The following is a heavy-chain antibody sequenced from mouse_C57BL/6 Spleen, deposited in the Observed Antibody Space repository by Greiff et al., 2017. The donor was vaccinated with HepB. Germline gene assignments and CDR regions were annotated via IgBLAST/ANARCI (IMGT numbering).Heavy chain of an antibody. J-gene: IGHJ1*03. CDR3: ARGAMMVTRYFDV. CDR1: GYTFTSYW. CDR2: IDPSDSHT. D-gene: IGHD2-3*01. V-gene: IGHV1-69*01. Sequence: QVQLKQPGAELVMPGASVKLSCKASGYTFTSYWMHWVKQRPGQGLEWIGEIDPSDSHTNYNQKFKGKSTLTVDKSSSTAYMQLSSLTSEDSAVYYCARGAMMVTRYFDVWGTGTTVTVSS.